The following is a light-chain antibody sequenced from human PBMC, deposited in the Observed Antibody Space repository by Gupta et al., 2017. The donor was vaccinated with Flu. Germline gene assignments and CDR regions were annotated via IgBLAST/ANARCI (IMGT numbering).Light chain of an antibody. CDR2: DVS. CDR3: SSYTSSSTLDV. CDR1: SSDVGGYNY. Sequence: QSALTQPASVSGSPGQSITISCTGTSSDVGGYNYVSWYQQHPGKAPKLMIYDVSNRPSGVSNRFSGSKSGHTASLTISGLQAEDEADYYCSSYTSSSTLDVFGTGTKGTVL. V-gene: IGLV2-14*01. J-gene: IGLJ1*01.